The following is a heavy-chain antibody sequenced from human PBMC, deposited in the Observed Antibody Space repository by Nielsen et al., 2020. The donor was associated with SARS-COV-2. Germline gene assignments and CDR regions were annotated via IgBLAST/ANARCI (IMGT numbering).Heavy chain of an antibody. D-gene: IGHD3-10*01. Sequence: VRQAPGKGLEWVSAISGSGGSIYYADSVKGRFTISRDNSKNTLYLQMNSLRAEDTAVYYCARNPMVRGVIPHSYYGMDVWGQGTTVTSP. CDR2: ISGSGGSI. V-gene: IGHV3-23*01. J-gene: IGHJ6*02. CDR3: ARNPMVRGVIPHSYYGMDV.